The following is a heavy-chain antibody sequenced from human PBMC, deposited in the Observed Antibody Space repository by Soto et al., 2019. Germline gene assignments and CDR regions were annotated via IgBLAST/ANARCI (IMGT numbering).Heavy chain of an antibody. Sequence: SVKVSCKASGVTLSSYVISWVRQAPGQGLEWMGGIIPIFGTTTYGEKFQGRVTITADESTSTTYMELSSLKSEDTAVYYCARDPRQDCSGETCYYSWGQGTLVTVSS. CDR3: ARDPRQDCSGETCYYS. CDR2: IIPIFGTT. D-gene: IGHD2-15*01. J-gene: IGHJ4*02. V-gene: IGHV1-69*13. CDR1: GVTLSSYV.